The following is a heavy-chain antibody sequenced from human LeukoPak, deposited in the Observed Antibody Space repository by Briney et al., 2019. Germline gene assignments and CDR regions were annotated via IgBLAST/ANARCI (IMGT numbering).Heavy chain of an antibody. CDR3: ARHRRYYGSGSYYSDFDS. J-gene: IGHJ4*02. CDR2: INHSGST. V-gene: IGHV4-34*01. D-gene: IGHD3-10*01. Sequence: SETLSLTCAVYGGSFSGYYWSWIRQPPGKGLEWIGEINHSGSTNYNPSLKSRVTISVDTSKNQFSLKLSSVTAADTAVYYCARHRRYYGSGSYYSDFDSWGQGTLVTVSS. CDR1: GGSFSGYY.